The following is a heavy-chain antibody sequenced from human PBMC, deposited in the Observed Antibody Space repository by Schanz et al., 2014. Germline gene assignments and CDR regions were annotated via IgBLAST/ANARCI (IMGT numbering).Heavy chain of an antibody. CDR3: AREPLSGYNWFDP. CDR1: GDSISSGGYY. D-gene: IGHD6-25*01. Sequence: QVQLQESGPGLVKPSQTLSLTCTVSGDSISSGGYYWSWIRQHPGKGLEWIGYISYSGSTNYNPSLKSRVTISLDTSKNQFSLKLSSVTAADTAVYYCAREPLSGYNWFDPWGQGSLVTVSS. J-gene: IGHJ5*02. CDR2: ISYSGST. V-gene: IGHV4-31*03.